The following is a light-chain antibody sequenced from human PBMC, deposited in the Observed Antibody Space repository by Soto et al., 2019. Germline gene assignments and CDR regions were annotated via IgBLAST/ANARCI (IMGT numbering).Light chain of an antibody. Sequence: EIVLTQSPATLSLSPGERTTLSCRASQRVSSYLAWYQQKPGQAPRLLIYDASNRATGIPARFSGSGSGTDFTLTISSLEPEDFAVYYCQQRGKWPITFGQGTRLEI. CDR1: QRVSSY. CDR2: DAS. CDR3: QQRGKWPIT. J-gene: IGKJ5*01. V-gene: IGKV3-11*01.